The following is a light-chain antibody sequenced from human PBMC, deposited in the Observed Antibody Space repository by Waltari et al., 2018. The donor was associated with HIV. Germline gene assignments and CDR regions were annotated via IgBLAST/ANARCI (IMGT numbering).Light chain of an antibody. CDR3: QSTDITGTYAV. CDR2: KDK. Sequence: YELTQSPSVSVSPGQTATINCFGDALPKQFAYWYQHKPGQAPVLLISKDKERPSGIPDRFSGSGSGKTVTLTISGVRAEDEADYYCQSTDITGTYAVFGPGTKVTVL. J-gene: IGLJ1*01. V-gene: IGLV3-25*03. CDR1: ALPKQF.